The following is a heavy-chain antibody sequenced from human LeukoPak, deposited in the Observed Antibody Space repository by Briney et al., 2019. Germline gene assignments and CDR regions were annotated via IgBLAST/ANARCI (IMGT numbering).Heavy chain of an antibody. J-gene: IGHJ3*02. CDR1: GFTFSDYS. CDR2: ISSTSSFI. CDR3: ASFGSGSNLHAFDI. Sequence: KPGGSLRLSCVASGFTFSDYSMNWVRQAPGKGLQWVASISSTSSFIKFGDSAKGRFTVSRDNAKNSLYLQLHTLTPEDTAVYYCASFGSGSNLHAFDIWGPGTMVTVSS. V-gene: IGHV3-21*01. D-gene: IGHD3-10*01.